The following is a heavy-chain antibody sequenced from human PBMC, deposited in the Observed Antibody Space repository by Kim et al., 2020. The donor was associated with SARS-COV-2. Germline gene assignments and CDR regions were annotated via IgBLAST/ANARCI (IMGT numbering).Heavy chain of an antibody. CDR3: AKDRLRMVRGVIASYGM. Sequence: GGSLRLSCAASGFTFSSYGMHWVRQAPGKGLEWVAVISYDGSNKYYADSVKGRFTISRDNSKNTLYLQMNSLRAEDTAVYYCAKDRLRMVRGVIASYGM. CDR1: GFTFSSYG. D-gene: IGHD3-10*01. V-gene: IGHV3-30*18. J-gene: IGHJ6*01. CDR2: ISYDGSNK.